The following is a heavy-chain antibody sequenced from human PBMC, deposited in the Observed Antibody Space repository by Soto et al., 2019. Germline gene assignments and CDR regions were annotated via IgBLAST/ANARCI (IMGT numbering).Heavy chain of an antibody. Sequence: SETLSLTCTVSGGSISSYYWSWVRQPPGKGLEWIGYIYYSGSTNYNPSLKSRVTISVDTSKNQFSLKLSSVTAADTAVYYCARERGYCSGGSCLKTRHYYMDVWGKGTTVTVSS. V-gene: IGHV4-59*12. CDR1: GGSISSYY. CDR3: ARERGYCSGGSCLKTRHYYMDV. CDR2: IYYSGST. J-gene: IGHJ6*03. D-gene: IGHD2-15*01.